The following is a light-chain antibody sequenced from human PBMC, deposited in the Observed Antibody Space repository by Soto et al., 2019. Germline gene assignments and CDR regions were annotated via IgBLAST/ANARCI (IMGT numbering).Light chain of an antibody. CDR1: SSNIGSFYD. Sequence: QAVVTQPPSVSGAPGQRVTIPCTGSSSNIGSFYDVPWYQQLPGTVPKLLIYGDNNRPSGVPDRFSGSKSGTSASLAITGLQPEDEADYYCQSYDNSLSHVVFGGGTQLTVL. V-gene: IGLV1-40*01. CDR3: QSYDNSLSHVV. J-gene: IGLJ2*01. CDR2: GDN.